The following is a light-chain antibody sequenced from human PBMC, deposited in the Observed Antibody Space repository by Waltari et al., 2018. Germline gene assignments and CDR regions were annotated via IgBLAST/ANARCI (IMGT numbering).Light chain of an antibody. V-gene: IGLV1-44*01. CDR3: AAWDDSLSGLV. CDR1: SSNIGTNR. J-gene: IGLJ3*02. CDR2: GHN. Sequence: QSVLTQPPSASGTPGQRVTIPCSGSSSNIGTNRVNWYQQLPGTAPKLLIYGHNQRPTGVPDRFSGSKSGSSASLAISGLQSEDEADYYCAAWDDSLSGLVFGGGTKVTVL.